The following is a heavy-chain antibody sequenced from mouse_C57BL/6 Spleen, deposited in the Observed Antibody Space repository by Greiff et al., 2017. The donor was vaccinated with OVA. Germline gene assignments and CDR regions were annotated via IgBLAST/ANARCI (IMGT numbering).Heavy chain of an antibody. CDR1: GFTFSDYG. V-gene: IGHV5-17*01. CDR3: ARGPLGPFDY. D-gene: IGHD4-1*01. CDR2: FSSGSSTI. Sequence: LVESGGGLLKPGGSLKLSCAASGFTFSDYGLHWVRQAPEKGLEWVAYFSSGSSTIYYADTVKGRFTISRDNAKNTLFRQMTSLRAEDTAMYYCARGPLGPFDYWGQGTTLTVSS. J-gene: IGHJ2*01.